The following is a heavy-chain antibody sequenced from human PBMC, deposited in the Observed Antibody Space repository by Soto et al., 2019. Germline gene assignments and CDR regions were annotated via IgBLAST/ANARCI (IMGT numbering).Heavy chain of an antibody. D-gene: IGHD6-13*01. J-gene: IGHJ4*02. CDR1: GGSIISGGYS. CDR3: AKDRTSWHTWGFDS. Sequence: ASETLSLTCAVSGGSIISGGYSWSWIRQPPGKGLEWIGYIYHSGSTYYNPSLKSRVTISVDRSKNQFSLKLSSVTAEDTAIYYCAKDRTSWHTWGFDSWGQGTLVTVSS. CDR2: IYHSGST. V-gene: IGHV4-30-2*01.